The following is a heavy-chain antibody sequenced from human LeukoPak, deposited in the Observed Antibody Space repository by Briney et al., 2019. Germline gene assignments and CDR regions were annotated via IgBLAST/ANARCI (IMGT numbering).Heavy chain of an antibody. D-gene: IGHD2-21*02. CDR2: ISGSSTTI. CDR3: ARAQYCGGDCYWSFDY. V-gene: IGHV3-48*02. J-gene: IGHJ4*02. CDR1: GFIISNYN. Sequence: GGSLRLSCAASGFIISNYNMNWVRQAPGKGLEWVSYISGSSTTIYYADSVKGRFTISRDNAKNSLYLQMNSLRDEDTAVYYCARAQYCGGDCYWSFDYWGQGTLVTASS.